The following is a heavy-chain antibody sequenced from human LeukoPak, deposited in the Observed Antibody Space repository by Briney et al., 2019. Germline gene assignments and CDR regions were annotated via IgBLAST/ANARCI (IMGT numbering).Heavy chain of an antibody. CDR3: SRGGHVDY. J-gene: IGHJ4*02. Sequence: PGGSLRLSCAASGFTFSSYAMSWVRQAPGKGLEWVSAISGSGGSTYYADSVKGRFSISRDNAKNSLYLEMTSLRAEDTAVYYCSRGGHVDYCGQGTLVTVSS. D-gene: IGHD3-16*01. CDR2: ISGSGGST. V-gene: IGHV3-23*01. CDR1: GFTFSSYA.